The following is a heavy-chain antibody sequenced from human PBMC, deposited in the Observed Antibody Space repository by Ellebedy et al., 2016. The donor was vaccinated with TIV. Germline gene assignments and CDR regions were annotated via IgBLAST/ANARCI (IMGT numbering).Heavy chain of an antibody. J-gene: IGHJ4*02. CDR3: TIDRRGSYDF. Sequence: MPSETLSLTCTVSGASISSYFWSWIRQPTGKGLEWIGYISNTGNTTYNHSLKSQVSISLDTSMSQFSLSLTSVTSADTAVYFCTIDRRGSYDFWGQGTLIAVSS. V-gene: IGHV4-59*01. CDR1: GASISSYF. D-gene: IGHD3-10*01. CDR2: ISNTGNT.